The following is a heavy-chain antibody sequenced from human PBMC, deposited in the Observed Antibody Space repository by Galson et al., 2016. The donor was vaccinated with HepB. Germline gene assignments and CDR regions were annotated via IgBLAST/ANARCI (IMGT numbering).Heavy chain of an antibody. CDR1: GFTFTKYA. D-gene: IGHD5-24*01. J-gene: IGHJ4*02. Sequence: SLRLSCAASGFTFTKYAMNWVRRAPGKGLEWVSGISRSGDSIHYADSVKGRFTISRDNYENTVYLQMNSLRAEDTAVYSCAKESMASGAPYQTTDYWGQGTLVTVSS. CDR2: ISRSGDSI. CDR3: AKESMASGAPYQTTDY. V-gene: IGHV3-23*01.